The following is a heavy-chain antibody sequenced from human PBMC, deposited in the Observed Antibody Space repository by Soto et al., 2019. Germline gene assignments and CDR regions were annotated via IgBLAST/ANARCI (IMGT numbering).Heavy chain of an antibody. D-gene: IGHD5-18*01. CDR2: ISSSSSYT. Sequence: PGGSLRLSCAASGFTFSDYYMSWIRQAPGKGLEWVSYISSSSSYTNYADSVKGRFTISRDNAKNSLYLQMNSLRAEDTAVYYCARDSGYSYGTGSYYYGMDVWRQGTTVTVSS. V-gene: IGHV3-11*06. J-gene: IGHJ6*02. CDR3: ARDSGYSYGTGSYYYGMDV. CDR1: GFTFSDYY.